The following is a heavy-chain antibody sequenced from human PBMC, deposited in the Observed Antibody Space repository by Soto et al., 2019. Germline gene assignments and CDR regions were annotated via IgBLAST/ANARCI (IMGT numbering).Heavy chain of an antibody. CDR2: ISNDGSNK. J-gene: IGHJ6*02. Sequence: GGSLSLSWAASGFTFNNYGMNWVRQAPGKGLEWVAIISNDGSNKYYIESVRGRFTISRENSKNMLFLQMNSLRVEDTAVYFCTKDGRFDSDGSLYYYYYGMDVWGQGTTVTVSS. CDR3: TKDGRFDSDGSLYYYYYGMDV. CDR1: GFTFNNYG. V-gene: IGHV3-30*18. D-gene: IGHD2-15*01.